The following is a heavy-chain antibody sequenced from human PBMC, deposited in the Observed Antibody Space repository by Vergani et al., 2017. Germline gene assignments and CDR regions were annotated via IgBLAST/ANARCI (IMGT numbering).Heavy chain of an antibody. CDR3: ARGRFGELLGRSSVGFDY. V-gene: IGHV4-39*07. D-gene: IGHD3-10*01. CDR1: GGSISSSSYY. Sequence: QLQLQESGPGLVKPSETLSLTCTVSGGSISSSSYYWGWIRQPPGKGLEWIGSIYYSGSTYYNPSLKSRVTISVDTSKNQFSLKLSSVTAADTAVYYCARGRFGELLGRSSVGFDYWGQGTLVTVSS. CDR2: IYYSGST. J-gene: IGHJ4*02.